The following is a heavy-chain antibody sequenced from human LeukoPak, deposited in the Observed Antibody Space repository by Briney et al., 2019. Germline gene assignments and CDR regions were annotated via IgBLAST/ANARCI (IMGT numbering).Heavy chain of an antibody. D-gene: IGHD1-26*01. CDR2: IYSGGRT. CDR1: GFTVSSNY. CDR3: ARGGSYYPLDY. J-gene: IGHJ4*02. V-gene: IGHV3-66*01. Sequence: GGSLRLSCAASGFTVSSNYMSWVRQAPGKGLEWVSVIYSGGRTYYADSVKGRFTISRDNSKNTLYLQMNSLRAEDTAVYYCARGGSYYPLDYWGQGTLVTVSS.